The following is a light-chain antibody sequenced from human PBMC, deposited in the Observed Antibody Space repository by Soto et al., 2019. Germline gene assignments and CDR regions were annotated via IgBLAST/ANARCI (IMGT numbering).Light chain of an antibody. J-gene: IGKJ1*01. V-gene: IGKV3-20*01. CDR3: QQYGNSPT. CDR1: QSVSSSY. CDR2: DTS. Sequence: EIVLTQSPGTLSLSPGERATLSCRASQSVSSSYLAWYQQKPGQAPRLLIYDTSSRATGIPDRFSGSKSGTDFTLTIIRLEPEDFAVYYCQQYGNSPTFGQGTKVEIK.